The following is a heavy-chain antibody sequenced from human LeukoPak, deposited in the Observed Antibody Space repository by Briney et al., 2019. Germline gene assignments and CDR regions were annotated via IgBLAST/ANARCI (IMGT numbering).Heavy chain of an antibody. J-gene: IGHJ5*02. CDR1: GGSISSSNYY. D-gene: IGHD3-10*01. V-gene: IGHV4-39*01. CDR2: IYYSGST. Sequence: SETLSLTCTVSGGSISSSNYYWGWIRQPPGKGLEWIGSIYYSGSTYYNPSLKSRVTISVDTSKNQFSLKLSSVTAADTAVYYCARHRHYYGSGSYFYWFDPWGQGTLVTVSS. CDR3: ARHRHYYGSGSYFYWFDP.